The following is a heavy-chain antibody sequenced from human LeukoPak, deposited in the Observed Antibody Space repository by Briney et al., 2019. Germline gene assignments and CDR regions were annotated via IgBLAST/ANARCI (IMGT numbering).Heavy chain of an antibody. CDR2: IYTSGST. CDR3: AREAVAPDNYYYYYMDV. CDR1: GGSISSYY. Sequence: SETLSLTCTVSGGSISSYYWSWIRQPAGKGLEWIGRIYTSGSTNYNPSLKSRVTMSVDTSKNQFSLKLSSVTAADTAVYYCAREAVAPDNYYYYYMDVWGKGTTVTISS. J-gene: IGHJ6*03. V-gene: IGHV4-4*07. D-gene: IGHD4-23*01.